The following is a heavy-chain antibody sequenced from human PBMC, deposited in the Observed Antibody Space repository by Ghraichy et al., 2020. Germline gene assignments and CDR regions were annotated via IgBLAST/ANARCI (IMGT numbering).Heavy chain of an antibody. CDR3: ARVGSSGSYLYFDY. D-gene: IGHD1-26*01. J-gene: IGHJ4*02. CDR1: GGTFSSYA. V-gene: IGHV1-69*13. Sequence: SVKVSCKASGGTFSSYAISWVRQAPGQGLEWMGGIIPIFGTANYAQKFQGRVTITADESTSTAYMELSSLRSEDTAVYYCARVGSSGSYLYFDYWGQGTLVTVSS. CDR2: IIPIFGTA.